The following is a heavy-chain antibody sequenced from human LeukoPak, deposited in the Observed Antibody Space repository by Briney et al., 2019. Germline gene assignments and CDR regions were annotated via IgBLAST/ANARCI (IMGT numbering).Heavy chain of an antibody. CDR1: GFTFSSYV. D-gene: IGHD3-16*01. J-gene: IGHJ4*02. Sequence: GGSLRLSCAASGFTFSSYVMSWVRQAPGKGLEWVSSISGNGRSTYYADSVKGRFTISRDNSKNTVNLQMNSLRAEDTAMYYCAKGGPNDYWGQGTLVTVSS. V-gene: IGHV3-23*01. CDR2: ISGNGRST. CDR3: AKGGPNDY.